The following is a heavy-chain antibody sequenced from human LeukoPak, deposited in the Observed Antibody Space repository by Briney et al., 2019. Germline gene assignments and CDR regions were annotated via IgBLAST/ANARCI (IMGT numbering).Heavy chain of an antibody. CDR2: INPNSGGT. J-gene: IGHJ4*02. D-gene: IGHD2-15*01. Sequence: GASVKVSCKASGYTFTGYYMHWVRQAPGQGLEWMGWINPNSGGTNYAQKFQGRVTITRDTSISTAYMELSRLRSDDTAVYYCASEDCSGGSCYSWIYWGQGTLVTVSS. CDR3: ASEDCSGGSCYSWIY. V-gene: IGHV1-2*02. CDR1: GYTFTGYY.